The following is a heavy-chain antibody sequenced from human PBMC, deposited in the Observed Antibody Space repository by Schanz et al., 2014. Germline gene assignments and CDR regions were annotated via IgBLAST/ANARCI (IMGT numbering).Heavy chain of an antibody. V-gene: IGHV1-18*01. D-gene: IGHD5-12*01. Sequence: QVLQVQSGSELKKPGTSVKVSCKASGYTFISYGISWVRQAPGQGLEWLGWISGSNGNTNYTQKFQGRVTMTTDTSTSTSYMELTSLRFDDTAVYYCARDFSAYVGNYFDYWGQGTLVTVSS. CDR2: ISGSNGNT. CDR3: ARDFSAYVGNYFDY. CDR1: GYTFISYG. J-gene: IGHJ4*02.